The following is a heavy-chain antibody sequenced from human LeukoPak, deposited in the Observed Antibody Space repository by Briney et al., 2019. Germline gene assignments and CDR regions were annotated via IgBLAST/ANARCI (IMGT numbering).Heavy chain of an antibody. D-gene: IGHD3-22*01. J-gene: IGHJ3*01. CDR2: IYYSGTT. CDR3: ARDFYNSSANSNDGLDV. Sequence: SETLSLTCTVSGGSISSYYWSWIRQPPGKGLEWIGYIYYSGTTHYNPSLQSRVTISVDKSKHQVSLKLSSVTAADTAIYYCARDFYNSSANSNDGLDVWGQGTMVTVSS. CDR1: GGSISSYY. V-gene: IGHV4-59*12.